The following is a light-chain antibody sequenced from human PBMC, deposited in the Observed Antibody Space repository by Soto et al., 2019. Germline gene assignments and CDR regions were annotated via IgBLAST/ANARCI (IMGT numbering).Light chain of an antibody. CDR1: QSVSSSY. Sequence: EIVLTQSPGTLSLSPGERATLSCRASQSVSSSYLAWYQQKPGQAPRVLIHGASSRATGIPDRFSGSGSGTDFTLTISRLEPEDFAVYFCQQYVGTPPTFGGGTTVEIK. V-gene: IGKV3-20*01. CDR3: QQYVGTPPT. CDR2: GAS. J-gene: IGKJ4*01.